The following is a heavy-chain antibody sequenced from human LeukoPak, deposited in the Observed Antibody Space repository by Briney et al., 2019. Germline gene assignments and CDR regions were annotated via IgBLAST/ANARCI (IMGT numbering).Heavy chain of an antibody. CDR2: IIPIFGIA. V-gene: IGHV1-69*04. J-gene: IGHJ6*02. D-gene: IGHD3-3*01. CDR1: GGTFSSYA. CDR3: ARDEDSYYDFWSGSYGMDV. Sequence: SVKVSCKASGGTFSSYAISWMRQAPGQGLEWMGRIIPIFGIANYAQKFQGRVTITADKSTSTAYMELSSLRSEDTAVYYCARDEDSYYDFWSGSYGMDVWGQGTTVTVSS.